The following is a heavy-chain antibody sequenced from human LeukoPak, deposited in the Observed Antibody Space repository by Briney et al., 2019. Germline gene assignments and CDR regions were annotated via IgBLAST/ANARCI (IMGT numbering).Heavy chain of an antibody. CDR3: ARDRGYVDYWGQGTLVTASSGESSQPLSHSGYVDY. Sequence: GGSLRLSCAASGFTFSNYWMHWVRQVPGKGLLWVSLINSDGSSTSYADSVRGRFTISRDNAKSALFLHMNSVREEGTAVYYCARDRGYVDYWGQGTLVTASSGESSQPLSHSGYVDYWGQGTLVTVSS. CDR1: GFTFSNYW. D-gene: IGHD5-12*01. V-gene: IGHV3-74*01. J-gene: IGHJ4*02. CDR2: INSDGSST.